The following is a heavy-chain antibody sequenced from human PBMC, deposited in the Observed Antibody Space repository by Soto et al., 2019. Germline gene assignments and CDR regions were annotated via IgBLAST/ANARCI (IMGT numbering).Heavy chain of an antibody. D-gene: IGHD1-1*01. V-gene: IGHV3-23*01. Sequence: GGSQRLSCAASGFTFSSYAMSWVRQAPGKGLEWVSAISGSGGSTYYADSVKGRFTISRDNSKNTLYLQMNSLRAEDTAVYYCARDETGTTYYYYYYGMDVWGQGTTVTVSS. CDR2: ISGSGGST. CDR3: ARDETGTTYYYYYYGMDV. J-gene: IGHJ6*02. CDR1: GFTFSSYA.